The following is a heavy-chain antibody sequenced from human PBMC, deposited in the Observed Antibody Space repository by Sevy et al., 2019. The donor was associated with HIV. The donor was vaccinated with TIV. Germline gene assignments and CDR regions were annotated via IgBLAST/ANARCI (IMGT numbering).Heavy chain of an antibody. CDR2: ISHDGINE. D-gene: IGHD1-26*01. V-gene: IGHV3-30*18. CDR1: GFYFSYYG. Sequence: GGSLRLSCIGSGFYFSYYGIHWVGQSPGKGLDWVALISHDGINEYYADSVKGRFTISRDNSKNTVYLEMNSLRNEDTAIYFCANAYSGSYSHSYLYALDVWGQGSTVTVSS. CDR3: ANAYSGSYSHSYLYALDV. J-gene: IGHJ6*02.